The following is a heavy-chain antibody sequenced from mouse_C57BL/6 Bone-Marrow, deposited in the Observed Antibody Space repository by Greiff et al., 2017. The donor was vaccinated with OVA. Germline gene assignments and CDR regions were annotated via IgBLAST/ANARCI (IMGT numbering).Heavy chain of an antibody. CDR1: GFTFSNYW. Sequence: EVQRVESGGGLVQPGGSMKLSCVASGFTFSNYWMNWVRQSPEKGLEWVAQIRLKSDNYATHYAESVKGRFTISRDDSKSSVYLQMNNLRAEDTGIYYCTELVHFYYYAMDYWGQGTSVTVSS. CDR2: IRLKSDNYAT. J-gene: IGHJ4*01. V-gene: IGHV6-3*01. CDR3: TELVHFYYYAMDY.